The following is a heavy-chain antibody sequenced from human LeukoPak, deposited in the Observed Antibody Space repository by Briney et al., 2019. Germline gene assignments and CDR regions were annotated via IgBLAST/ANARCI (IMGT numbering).Heavy chain of an antibody. CDR2: INSDGSST. CDR3: ARDFGAYCGGDCYFPTDY. J-gene: IGHJ4*02. Sequence: GGSLRLSCAASGFTFSSYWMRWVRQAPGKGLVWVSRINSDGSSTSYADSVKGRFTISRDNSKNTLYLQMNSLRAEDTAVYYCARDFGAYCGGDCYFPTDYWGQGTLVTVSS. V-gene: IGHV3-74*01. D-gene: IGHD2-21*02. CDR1: GFTFSSYW.